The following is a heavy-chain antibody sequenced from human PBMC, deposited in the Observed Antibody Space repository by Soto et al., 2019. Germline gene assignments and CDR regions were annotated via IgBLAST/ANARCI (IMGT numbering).Heavy chain of an antibody. CDR1: GYSFTSYW. Sequence: ESLKISCKGSGYSFTSYWIGWVRQMPGKGLEWMGIIYPGDSDTRYSPSFQGQVTISADKSISTAYLQWSSLKASDTAMYYCARARTYYYDSSGFDAFDIWGQGTMVTVSS. CDR3: ARARTYYYDSSGFDAFDI. V-gene: IGHV5-51*01. D-gene: IGHD3-22*01. CDR2: IYPGDSDT. J-gene: IGHJ3*02.